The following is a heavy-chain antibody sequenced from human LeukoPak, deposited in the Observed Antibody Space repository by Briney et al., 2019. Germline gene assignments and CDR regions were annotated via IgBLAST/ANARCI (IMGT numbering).Heavy chain of an antibody. Sequence: SETLSLTCAVYGGSFSGYYWSWIRQPPGKGLEWIGEINRSGSTNYNPSLKSRVTISVDTSKNQFSLKLSSVTAADTAVYYCARGGRLTGTTALLDYWGQGTLVTVSS. CDR2: INRSGST. CDR1: GGSFSGYY. V-gene: IGHV4-34*01. J-gene: IGHJ4*02. CDR3: ARGGRLTGTTALLDY. D-gene: IGHD1-7*01.